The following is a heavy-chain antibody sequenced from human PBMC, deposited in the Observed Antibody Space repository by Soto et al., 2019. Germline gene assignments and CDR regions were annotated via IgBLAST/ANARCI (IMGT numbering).Heavy chain of an antibody. D-gene: IGHD4-17*01. CDR2: IYPGDSDT. V-gene: IGHV5-51*01. Sequence: GESLKISCKGSGSSFTSYWIGWVRQMPGKGLEWMGIIYPGDSDTRYSPSFKGQVTISADTSISTAYLQWSSLKASDTAMYYCARKAVPTRNYYYYYYMDVWGKGTTVTVSS. CDR1: GSSFTSYW. CDR3: ARKAVPTRNYYYYYYMDV. J-gene: IGHJ6*03.